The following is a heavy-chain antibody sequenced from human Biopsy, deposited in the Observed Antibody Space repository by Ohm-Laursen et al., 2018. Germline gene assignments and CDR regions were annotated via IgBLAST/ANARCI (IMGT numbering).Heavy chain of an antibody. V-gene: IGHV3-7*01. CDR1: VFNVNNKF. CDR3: AKGRHTLLDAFDF. D-gene: IGHD2/OR15-2a*01. Sequence: SLRLSCAASVFNVNNKFMSWVRQAPGKGLEWVANINLDGSEKYYVDSVKGRFTMSRDNAKNSLYLQMNSLGAEDTAVYYCAKGRHTLLDAFDFRGQGTLVTVSS. CDR2: INLDGSEK. J-gene: IGHJ3*01.